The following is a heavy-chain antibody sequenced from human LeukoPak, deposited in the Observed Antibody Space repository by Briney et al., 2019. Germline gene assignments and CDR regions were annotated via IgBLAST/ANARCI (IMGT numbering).Heavy chain of an antibody. CDR2: IYYSGST. CDR1: GGSISSYY. V-gene: IGHV4-59*01. Sequence: SETLSLTCTVSGGSISSYYWSWIRQPPGKGLEWIGYIYYSGSTDYNPSLKSRVTISVDTSKNQFSLKLSSVTAADTAVYYCARDASSSYYYMDVWGKGTTVTVSS. J-gene: IGHJ6*03. CDR3: ARDASSSYYYMDV. D-gene: IGHD3-10*01.